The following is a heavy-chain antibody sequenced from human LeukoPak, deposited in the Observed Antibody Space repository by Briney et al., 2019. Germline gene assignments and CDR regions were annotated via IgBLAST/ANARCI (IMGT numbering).Heavy chain of an antibody. Sequence: GGSLTLSCAAPGFTFSSYAMSWVRQAPGKGLEWVSAISGSGGSTYYADSVKGRFTISRDNSKNTLYLQMNSLRAEDTAVYYCAKEPGRRGYSYGTYYWGQGTLVTVSS. V-gene: IGHV3-23*01. J-gene: IGHJ4*02. CDR1: GFTFSSYA. CDR3: AKEPGRRGYSYGTYY. D-gene: IGHD5-18*01. CDR2: ISGSGGST.